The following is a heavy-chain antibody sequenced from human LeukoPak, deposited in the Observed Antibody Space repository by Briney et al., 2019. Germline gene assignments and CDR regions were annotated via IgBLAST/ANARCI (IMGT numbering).Heavy chain of an antibody. D-gene: IGHD3-10*01. CDR3: ARSHLGGSGSYYISDY. V-gene: IGHV1-2*02. CDR2: INPNSGGT. CDR1: GYTFTGYY. J-gene: IGHJ4*02. Sequence: ASVKVSCKASGYTFTGYYMHWVRQAPGQRLEWMGWINPNSGGTNYAQKFQGRVTMTRDTSISTAYMELRSLRSDDTAVYYCARSHLGGSGSYYISDYWGQGTLVTVSS.